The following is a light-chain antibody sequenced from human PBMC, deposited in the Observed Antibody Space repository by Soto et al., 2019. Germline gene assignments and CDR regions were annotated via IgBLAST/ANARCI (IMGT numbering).Light chain of an antibody. V-gene: IGKV3-15*01. CDR1: QSVSSN. Sequence: EIVMTQSPATLSVSPGXRATLSCRASQSVSSNLAWYQQKPGQAPRLLIYGASTRATGIPARFSGSGSGTEFTLTISSLQSEDFAVYYCQQDNNWPQTFGQGTKVDIK. J-gene: IGKJ1*01. CDR2: GAS. CDR3: QQDNNWPQT.